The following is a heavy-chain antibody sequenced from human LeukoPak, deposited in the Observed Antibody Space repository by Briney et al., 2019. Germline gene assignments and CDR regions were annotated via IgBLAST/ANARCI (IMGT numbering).Heavy chain of an antibody. CDR3: ASSRKGLVMGY. CDR1: GGSISSGDYY. V-gene: IGHV4-30-4*01. J-gene: IGHJ4*02. CDR2: IYYSGST. Sequence: SETLSLTCTVSGGSISSGDYYWSWIRQPPGKGLEWIGYIYYSGSTYYNPSLKSRVTISVDTSKNQFSLKLSSVTAADTAVYYWASSRKGLVMGYWGQGTLVTVSS. D-gene: IGHD3/OR15-3a*01.